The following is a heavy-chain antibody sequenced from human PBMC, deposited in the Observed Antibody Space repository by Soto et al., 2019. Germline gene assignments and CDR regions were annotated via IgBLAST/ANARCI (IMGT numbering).Heavy chain of an antibody. CDR2: VNPSDGRA. CDR3: ARAELIVAGQAFDS. Sequence: QVDLVQSGAGVKKPGASVKMSCKSSGSRLSNYYMHWVRQAPGQGLEWMGIVNPSDGRANYARKFQGRVTMTWDTSTTTLYMEVNSLRSDDTAIYYCARAELIVAGQAFDSWGQGTLVTVSS. D-gene: IGHD5-12*01. V-gene: IGHV1-46*01. J-gene: IGHJ4*02. CDR1: GSRLSNYY.